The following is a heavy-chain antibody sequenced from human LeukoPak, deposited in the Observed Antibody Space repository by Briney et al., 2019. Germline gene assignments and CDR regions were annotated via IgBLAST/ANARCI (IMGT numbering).Heavy chain of an antibody. CDR3: AKGGYSSSSSSWFDP. D-gene: IGHD6-6*01. CDR2: ISWNSGRI. V-gene: IGHV3-9*01. Sequence: PGRSLRLSCAASGFTFDDYAMHWVRQAPGKGLEGVSGISWNSGRIDYADSVKGRFTISRDNAKNSLYLQMNSLRAEDTALYYCAKGGYSSSSSSWFDPWGQGTLVTVSS. J-gene: IGHJ5*02. CDR1: GFTFDDYA.